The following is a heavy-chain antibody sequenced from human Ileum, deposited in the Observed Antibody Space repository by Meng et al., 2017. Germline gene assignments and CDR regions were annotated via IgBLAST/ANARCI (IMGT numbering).Heavy chain of an antibody. CDR1: GDSIRNGNW. Sequence: GPGLVKPLETLSLCCAVSGDSIRNGNWWSCVRQPPGKGLEWIGEIYESGTTNYNPSLKSRVTISVDKSKNEFSLKLSSVTAADTALYYCARVSYNKGSPKFDSWGQGTLVTVSS. CDR2: IYESGTT. CDR3: ARVSYNKGSPKFDS. J-gene: IGHJ4*02. D-gene: IGHD1-14*01. V-gene: IGHV4-4*02.